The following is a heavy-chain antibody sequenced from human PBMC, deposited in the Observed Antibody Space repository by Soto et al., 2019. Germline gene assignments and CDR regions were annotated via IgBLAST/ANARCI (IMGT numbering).Heavy chain of an antibody. V-gene: IGHV2-26*01. CDR1: GFSLSNARMG. CDR2: IFSNDEK. D-gene: IGHD6-19*01. Sequence: SGPTLVNPTETLTLTCTVSGFSLSNARMGVSWIRQPPGKALEWLAHIFSNDEKSYSTSLKSRLTISKDTSKSQVVFTMTNMDPVDTATYYCARIRYSSGWIDYWGQGTLVTVSS. CDR3: ARIRYSSGWIDY. J-gene: IGHJ4*02.